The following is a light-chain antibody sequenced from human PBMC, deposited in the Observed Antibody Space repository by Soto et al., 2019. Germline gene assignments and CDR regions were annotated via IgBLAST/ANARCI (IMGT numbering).Light chain of an antibody. Sequence: EVALTQSPGTLSLSPGARATLSCRASQNIANDYLTWYQQKPGQAPRVLIYDASTRATGIPDRFSGSGSGTDFTLTISRLEPEDFAMYYCQQYGSSPWTFGQWTKVEI. J-gene: IGKJ1*01. CDR1: QNIANDY. CDR3: QQYGSSPWT. V-gene: IGKV3-20*01. CDR2: DAS.